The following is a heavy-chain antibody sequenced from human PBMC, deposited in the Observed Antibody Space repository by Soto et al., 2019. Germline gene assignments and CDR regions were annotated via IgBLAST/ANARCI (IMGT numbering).Heavy chain of an antibody. CDR3: ARQIYDSDTGPNFQYYFDS. V-gene: IGHV5-10-1*01. Sequence: GESLKISCKGSGYSFAGYWITWVRQKPGKGLEWMGRIDPSGSQTYYSPSFRGHVTISVTKSITTVFLQWSSLRASDTAMYYCARQIYDSDTGPNFQYYFDSWGQGTPVTVS. CDR2: IDPSGSQT. CDR1: GYSFAGYW. J-gene: IGHJ4*02. D-gene: IGHD3-22*01.